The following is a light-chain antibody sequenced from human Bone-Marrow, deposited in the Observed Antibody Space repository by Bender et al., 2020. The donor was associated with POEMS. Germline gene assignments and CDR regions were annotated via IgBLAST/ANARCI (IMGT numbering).Light chain of an antibody. CDR2: EVS. J-gene: IGLJ3*02. CDR3: GSYASSNNLV. V-gene: IGLV2-11*01. CDR1: SSDVGGYNY. Sequence: QSALTQPRSVSGSPGQSVTISCSGLSSDVGGYNYVSWYQQRPGKAPKLMIYEVSKRPSGVPDRFSGSKSGNTASLTVSGLQAEDEADYYCGSYASSNNLVFGGGTTLTVL.